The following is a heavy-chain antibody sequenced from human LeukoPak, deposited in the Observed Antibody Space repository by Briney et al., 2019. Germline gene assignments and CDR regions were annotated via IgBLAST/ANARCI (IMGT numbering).Heavy chain of an antibody. J-gene: IGHJ4*02. V-gene: IGHV4-4*07. CDR2: VYSSGST. CDR3: ARNRCNSISCPFDY. Sequence: SETLSLTCTVSGGSVNNDFWSWIRQPAGKGVEWIGRVYSSGSTNYNPSLRSRVTMSMDKSKNQFPLKLSSVTAADTAVYYCARNRCNSISCPFDYWGQGTVVTVSS. D-gene: IGHD2/OR15-2a*01. CDR1: GGSVNNDF.